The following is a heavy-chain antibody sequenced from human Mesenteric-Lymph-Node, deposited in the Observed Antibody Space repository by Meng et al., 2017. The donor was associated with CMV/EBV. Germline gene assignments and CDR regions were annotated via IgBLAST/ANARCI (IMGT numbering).Heavy chain of an antibody. V-gene: IGHV1-46*01. CDR1: GYTFSSYG. J-gene: IGHJ4*02. Sequence: ASVKVSCKASGYTFSSYGISWVRQAPGQGLEWMGMINPNGGAAGYAQKFQGRVTMTGDTSTNTVFLEVNSLTSEDTAVYFCARRNRDEYFFDYWGQGTLVTVSS. CDR2: INPNGGAA. CDR3: ARRNRDEYFFDY. D-gene: IGHD2/OR15-2a*01.